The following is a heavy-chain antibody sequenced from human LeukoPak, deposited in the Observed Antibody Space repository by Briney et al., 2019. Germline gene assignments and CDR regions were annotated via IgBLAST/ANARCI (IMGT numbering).Heavy chain of an antibody. CDR3: GRQRLDGDILGFDW. D-gene: IGHD2-21*01. CDR2: IHTSGSP. Sequence: PSETLSLTCNVSGASISGHYWSWIRHPAGKSLEWIGRIHTSGSPIYNPSLSSRVTMSVDTSKGQFSLTMNSLTAADTAIYYCGRQRLDGDILGFDWWGQGTLVTVSS. CDR1: GASISGHY. J-gene: IGHJ4*02. V-gene: IGHV4-4*07.